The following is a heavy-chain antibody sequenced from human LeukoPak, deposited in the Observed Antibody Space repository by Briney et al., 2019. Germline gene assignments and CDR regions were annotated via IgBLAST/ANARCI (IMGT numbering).Heavy chain of an antibody. CDR2: ISSSSSYI. CDR3: ARDRHSSSSPYYYYYMDV. CDR1: GFTFSSYS. J-gene: IGHJ6*03. Sequence: GGSLRLSCAASGFTFSSYSMNWVRQAPGKGLEWVSSISSSSSYIYYADSVKGRFTISRDNAKNSLYLQMNSLRAEDTAVYYCARDRHSSSSPYYYYYMDVWGKGTTVTVSS. V-gene: IGHV3-21*01. D-gene: IGHD6-6*01.